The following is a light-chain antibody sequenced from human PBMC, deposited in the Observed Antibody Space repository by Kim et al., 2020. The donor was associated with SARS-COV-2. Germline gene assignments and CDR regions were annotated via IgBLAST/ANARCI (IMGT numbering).Light chain of an antibody. CDR2: KAS. V-gene: IGKV1-5*03. CDR3: QQFNSYST. Sequence: DIQMTQSPSTLSASVGDRVTITCRASRTVGTWLAWYRQKPGKVPELLIYKASTLKSGVPSRFSGSGSGTEFTLTISSLQPDDFATYYCQQFNSYSTFGQGTKVDIK. CDR1: RTVGTW. J-gene: IGKJ1*01.